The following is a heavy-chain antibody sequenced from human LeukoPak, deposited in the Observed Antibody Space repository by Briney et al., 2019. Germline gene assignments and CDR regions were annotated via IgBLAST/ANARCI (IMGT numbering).Heavy chain of an antibody. CDR2: ISSSGSTI. D-gene: IGHD3-9*01. J-gene: IGHJ3*02. CDR3: AVYFDSPAPDAFDI. CDR1: GFTHSDYY. V-gene: IGHV3-11*04. Sequence: GGSLRLSCVASGFTHSDYYMSWIRQAPGKGLEWVSYISSSGSTIYYADSLKGRFTISRDNAKNSLYLQMNSLRGEDTAVYYCAVYFDSPAPDAFDIWGQGTMVTVSS.